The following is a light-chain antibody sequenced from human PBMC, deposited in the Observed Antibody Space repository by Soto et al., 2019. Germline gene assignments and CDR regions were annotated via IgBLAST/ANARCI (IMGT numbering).Light chain of an antibody. J-gene: IGKJ4*01. Sequence: EIVLTQSPGTLSLPPGEGATLSCRASQTVTNNYLTWYQQKPGQAPRLVIYGASSRATGIPDRFSGSGSGTDFTLTISRLEPEDFAVYYCQQHGTSPLTFGGGTKVEIK. V-gene: IGKV3-20*01. CDR3: QQHGTSPLT. CDR1: QTVTNNY. CDR2: GAS.